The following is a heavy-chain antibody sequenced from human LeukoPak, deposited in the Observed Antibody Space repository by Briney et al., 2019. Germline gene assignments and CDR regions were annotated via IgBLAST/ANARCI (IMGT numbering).Heavy chain of an antibody. CDR2: INQDGSEK. Sequence: GGSLRLSCAASGFTFSTFWMSWVRQAPGKGLEWVAHINQDGSEKYYVDSVKGRFTVSRDNAKNSLYLQMNSLRAEDTALYYCAKDRSGLSHNAFDIWGQGTMVTVSS. V-gene: IGHV3-7*03. J-gene: IGHJ3*02. CDR1: GFTFSTFW. CDR3: AKDRSGLSHNAFDI. D-gene: IGHD1-26*01.